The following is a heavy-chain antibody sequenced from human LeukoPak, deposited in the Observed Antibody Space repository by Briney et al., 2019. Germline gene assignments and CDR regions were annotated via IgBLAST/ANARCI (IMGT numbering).Heavy chain of an antibody. J-gene: IGHJ4*02. Sequence: GGSLRLSCAASGFTFSSYGMHWVRQAPGKGLEWVAVISYDGSNKYYADSVKGRFTISRDNSKNTLYLQMNSLRAEDTAVYYCAKQGGIYDYVWGSLLYWGQGTLVTVSS. D-gene: IGHD3-16*01. V-gene: IGHV3-30*18. CDR1: GFTFSSYG. CDR2: ISYDGSNK. CDR3: AKQGGIYDYVWGSLLY.